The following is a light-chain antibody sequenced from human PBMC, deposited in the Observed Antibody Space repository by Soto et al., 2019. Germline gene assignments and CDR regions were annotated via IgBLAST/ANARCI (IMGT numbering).Light chain of an antibody. J-gene: IGLJ2*01. CDR2: DVN. Sequence: QSALTQPASVSGSPGQSTTISCTGTSSDVGGYNFVSWYQQHPGKAPRLMIFDVNNRPSGVSTRFSGSKSGNTASLTISGLQAEDEADYYCCSYSGSNTIVVFGGGTKLTVL. CDR1: SSDVGGYNF. CDR3: CSYSGSNTIVV. V-gene: IGLV2-14*03.